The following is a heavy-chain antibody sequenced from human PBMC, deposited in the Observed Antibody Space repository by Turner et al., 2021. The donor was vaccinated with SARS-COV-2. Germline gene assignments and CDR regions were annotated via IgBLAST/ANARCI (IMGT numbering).Heavy chain of an antibody. Sequence: QLQLQESGPGLVKPSETLSLTCTVSGGSISSTSYYWGWIRQPPGKGLEWIGSIYYSGSTYYNPYLKSRVTISADTTKNQFSLKLSSVTAADTAVYYCACGYYSRGDYWGQGTLVTVSS. CDR3: ACGYYSRGDY. J-gene: IGHJ4*02. V-gene: IGHV4-39*01. CDR1: GGSISSTSYY. D-gene: IGHD3-3*01. CDR2: IYYSGST.